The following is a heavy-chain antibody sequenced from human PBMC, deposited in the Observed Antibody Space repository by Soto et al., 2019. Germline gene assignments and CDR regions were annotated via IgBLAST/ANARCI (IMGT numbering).Heavy chain of an antibody. J-gene: IGHJ5*02. V-gene: IGHV1-8*01. CDR2: MDPNSGKS. CDR3: ARAPHGRPGALRHNWFDP. CDR1: EYTFTNYD. D-gene: IGHD2-2*01. Sequence: GASVKVSCKDSEYTFTNYDINWVRQAAGRGLEWMGWMDPNSGKSDFAQKFQGRVTMTRNTSISTAYMELSSLRSEDTAVYYCARAPHGRPGALRHNWFDPWGQGTLVTVSS.